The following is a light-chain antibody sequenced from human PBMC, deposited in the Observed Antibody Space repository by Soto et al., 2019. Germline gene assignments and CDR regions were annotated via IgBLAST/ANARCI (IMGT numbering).Light chain of an antibody. J-gene: IGLJ2*01. Sequence: SVLTQPPSVSGAPGQRVSISCTGSSSNIGARYDVHWYQQLPGTAPKLLIYGNTNRPSGVPDRFSASRSGTSASLAITGLQAEDEADYYCQSYDTSLSGFVVFGGGTKLTVL. CDR1: SSNIGARYD. V-gene: IGLV1-40*01. CDR3: QSYDTSLSGFVV. CDR2: GNT.